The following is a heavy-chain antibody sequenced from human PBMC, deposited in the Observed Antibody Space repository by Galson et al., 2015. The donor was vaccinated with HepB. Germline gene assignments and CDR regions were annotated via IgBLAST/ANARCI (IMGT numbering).Heavy chain of an antibody. CDR1: GFTFSSYA. J-gene: IGHJ5*02. V-gene: IGHV3-30-3*01. D-gene: IGHD2-15*01. CDR3: ARGTLGGVVVAASGGWFDP. Sequence: SLRLSCAASGFTFSSYAMHWVRQAPGKGLEWVAVISYDGSNKYYADSVKGRFTISRDNSKNTLYLQMNSLRAEDTAVYYCARGTLGGVVVAASGGWFDPWGQGTLVTVSS. CDR2: ISYDGSNK.